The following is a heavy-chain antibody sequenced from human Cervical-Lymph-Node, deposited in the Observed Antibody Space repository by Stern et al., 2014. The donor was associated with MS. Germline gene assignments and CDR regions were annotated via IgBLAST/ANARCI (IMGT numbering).Heavy chain of an antibody. CDR1: GYTFTSYY. Sequence: VQLVESGAEVKKPGASVKVSCKASGYTFTSYYMHWVRQAPGQGLEWMGIINPSGGSTSNAQKVQGRVTMNRDTSTSTVHMELSSLRSEDTAVYYCAREVAGHRLGMMDVWGQGTTVTVSS. D-gene: IGHD6-19*01. J-gene: IGHJ6*02. CDR3: AREVAGHRLGMMDV. CDR2: INPSGGST. V-gene: IGHV1-46*01.